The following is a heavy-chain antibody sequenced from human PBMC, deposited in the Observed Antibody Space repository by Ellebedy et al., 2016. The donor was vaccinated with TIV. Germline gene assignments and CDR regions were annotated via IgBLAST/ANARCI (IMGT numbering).Heavy chain of an antibody. CDR2: ISSSSSYI. D-gene: IGHD3-22*01. CDR3: ARDKSPTMIALDF. V-gene: IGHV3-21*06. CDR1: GFTFSTYT. Sequence: GESLKISCAASGFTFSTYTMSWVRQAPGKGLEWVSCISSSSSYIYYADSVKGRITISRDNSKNTLYLQMSSLRADDTAIYYCARDKSPTMIALDFWGQGTLVTVSS. J-gene: IGHJ4*02.